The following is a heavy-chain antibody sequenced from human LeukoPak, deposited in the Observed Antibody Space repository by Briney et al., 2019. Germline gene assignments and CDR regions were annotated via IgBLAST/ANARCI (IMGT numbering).Heavy chain of an antibody. CDR1: GGSISSYY. V-gene: IGHV4-59*08. Sequence: PSETLSLTCTVSGGSISSYYWSWIRQPPGKGLEWIGYIYYSGSTNYNPSLKSRVTISVDTSKNQSSLKLSSVTAADTAVYYCARLVARTGEYHFDYWGQGILVTVSS. J-gene: IGHJ4*02. D-gene: IGHD7-27*01. CDR3: ARLVARTGEYHFDY. CDR2: IYYSGST.